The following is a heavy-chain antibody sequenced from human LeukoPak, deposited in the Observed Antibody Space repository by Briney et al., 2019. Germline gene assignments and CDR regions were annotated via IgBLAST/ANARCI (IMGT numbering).Heavy chain of an antibody. J-gene: IGHJ4*02. CDR2: IIHSGST. V-gene: IGHV4-34*01. Sequence: SETLSLTSADSGGSSSGSYWRWIRQPPGKGLEWIGEIIHSGSTNYTPSLKSRVTISGDTSKNQFSLKLSSVTAEDTAVYYCARGAYSDSSGYLINWGQGTLVTVSS. CDR3: ARGAYSDSSGYLIN. D-gene: IGHD3-22*01. CDR1: GGSSSGSY.